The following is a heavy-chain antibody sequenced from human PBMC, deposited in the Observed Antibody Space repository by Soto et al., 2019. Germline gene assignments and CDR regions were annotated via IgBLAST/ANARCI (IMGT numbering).Heavy chain of an antibody. CDR2: IYSGGST. J-gene: IGHJ3*02. D-gene: IGHD6-13*01. Sequence: GGSLRLSCAASGFTVSSNYMSWVRQAPGKGLEWVSVIYSGGSTYYADSVKGRFTISRDNSKNTLYLQMNSLRAEDTAVYYCARGPKRYSSSCYSSAFDIWGQGTMVTVS. V-gene: IGHV3-53*01. CDR1: GFTVSSNY. CDR3: ARGPKRYSSSCYSSAFDI.